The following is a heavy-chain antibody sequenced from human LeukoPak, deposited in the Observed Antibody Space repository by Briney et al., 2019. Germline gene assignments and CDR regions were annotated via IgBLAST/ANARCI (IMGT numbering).Heavy chain of an antibody. CDR3: ARGPTLWYYIDY. CDR2: IYYSGST. CDR1: GGSISSYY. D-gene: IGHD4/OR15-4a*01. J-gene: IGHJ4*02. Sequence: SETLSLTCTVSGGSISSYYWNWIRQPPGKGLEWIGYIYYSGSTNYNPSLKSRVTISVDTSKNQFSLKLSSVTAADTAVYYRARGPTLWYYIDYWGQGTLVTVSS. V-gene: IGHV4-59*12.